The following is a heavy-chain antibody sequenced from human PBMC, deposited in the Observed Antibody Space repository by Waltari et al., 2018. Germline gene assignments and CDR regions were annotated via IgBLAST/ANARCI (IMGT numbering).Heavy chain of an antibody. Sequence: QVQLQESGPGLVNPSETLSLTCAVSGSSISSGSYWGRIRQPPGKGLELIGCIYQSGSTYYNPSLKSRVTISVDTSKNQFSLKLSSVTAADTAVYYCARHVSARVGWFDPWGQGTLVTVSS. CDR1: GSSISSGSY. D-gene: IGHD1-26*01. J-gene: IGHJ5*02. V-gene: IGHV4-38-2*01. CDR2: IYQSGST. CDR3: ARHVSARVGWFDP.